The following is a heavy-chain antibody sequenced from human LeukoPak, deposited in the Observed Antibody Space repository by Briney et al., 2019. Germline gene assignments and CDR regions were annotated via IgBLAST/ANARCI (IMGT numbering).Heavy chain of an antibody. CDR1: GFTFSSYS. CDR3: AKDTMIVVSYAFDI. J-gene: IGHJ3*02. D-gene: IGHD3-22*01. V-gene: IGHV3-21*04. Sequence: GGSLRLSCAASGFTFSSYSMNWVRQAPGKGLEWVSSISSSSSYIYYADSVKGRFTISRDNAKNSLYLQMNSLRAEDTALYYCAKDTMIVVSYAFDIWGQGTMVTVSS. CDR2: ISSSSSYI.